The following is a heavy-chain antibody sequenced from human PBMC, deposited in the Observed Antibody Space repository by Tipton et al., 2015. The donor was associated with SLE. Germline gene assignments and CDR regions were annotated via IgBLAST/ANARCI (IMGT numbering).Heavy chain of an antibody. CDR2: IYYSGST. Sequence: TLSLTCSVSGGSIRSSSYYWGWIRQPPGKGLEWIGSIYYSGSTYYNVPLQSRVTISVDTSKNQFSLNLNSVTAADTAVYFCARQRGYYDGTPFPPWNFDLWGRGTQVTVSS. CDR3: ARQRGYYDGTPFPPWNFDL. J-gene: IGHJ2*01. V-gene: IGHV4-39*07. D-gene: IGHD3-16*01. CDR1: GGSIRSSSYY.